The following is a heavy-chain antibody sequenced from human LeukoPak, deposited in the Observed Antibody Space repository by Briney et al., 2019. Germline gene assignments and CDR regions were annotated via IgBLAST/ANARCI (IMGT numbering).Heavy chain of an antibody. Sequence: ASVKVSCKASGYTFTGYYMHWVRQAPGQGLEWMGWINPNSGGTNYAQKFQGRVTVTRDTSISTAYMELSRLRSDDTAVYYCARDPSSRITMIVVGWFDPWGQGTLVTVSS. CDR2: INPNSGGT. D-gene: IGHD3-22*01. V-gene: IGHV1-2*02. CDR1: GYTFTGYY. CDR3: ARDPSSRITMIVVGWFDP. J-gene: IGHJ5*02.